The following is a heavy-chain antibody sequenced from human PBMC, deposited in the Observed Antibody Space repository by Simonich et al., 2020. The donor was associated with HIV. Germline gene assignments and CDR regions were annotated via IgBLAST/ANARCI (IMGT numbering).Heavy chain of an antibody. J-gene: IGHJ3*01. CDR2: SIHRGNT. CDR3: AREVGYYPPQLEENNAFDF. V-gene: IGHV4-34*12. D-gene: IGHD3-10*01. CDR1: GGSFSGYY. Sequence: QMQLQQWGAGLLKPSETLSLTCAVYGGSFSGYYWSWIRQPPGKGLEWNGDSIHRGNTNYNPSLKSRVTISVDTSKKQFSLKVKSVTVADTAVYYCAREVGYYPPQLEENNAFDFWGQGTMVTVSS.